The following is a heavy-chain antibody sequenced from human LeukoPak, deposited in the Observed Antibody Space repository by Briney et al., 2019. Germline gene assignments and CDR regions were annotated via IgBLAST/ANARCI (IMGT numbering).Heavy chain of an antibody. CDR1: GGTFRSYT. V-gene: IGHV1-69*04. Sequence: SVKVSCKASGGTFRSYTISWVRQAPGQGLEWMGRIIPILGIANYAQKFQGRVTITADKSTSTAYMELSSLRSEDTAVYHCARDIDDGAFDIWGQGTMVTVSS. D-gene: IGHD1-1*01. CDR3: ARDIDDGAFDI. CDR2: IIPILGIA. J-gene: IGHJ3*02.